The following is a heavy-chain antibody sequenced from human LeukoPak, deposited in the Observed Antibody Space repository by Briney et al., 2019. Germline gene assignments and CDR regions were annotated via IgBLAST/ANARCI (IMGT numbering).Heavy chain of an antibody. CDR2: INPNSGGT. CDR3: ARGYSSSWYGEDNWFDP. CDR1: GYTFTSYY. V-gene: IGHV1-2*02. Sequence: ASVKVSCKASGYTFTSYYMHWVRQAPGQGLEWMGWINPNSGGTNYAQKFQGRVTMTRDTSISTAYMELSRLRSDDTAVYYCARGYSSSWYGEDNWFDPWGQGTLVTVSS. D-gene: IGHD6-13*01. J-gene: IGHJ5*02.